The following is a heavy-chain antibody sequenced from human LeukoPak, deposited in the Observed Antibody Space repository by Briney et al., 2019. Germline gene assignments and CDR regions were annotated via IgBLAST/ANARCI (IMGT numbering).Heavy chain of an antibody. CDR2: IYHSGSA. D-gene: IGHD3-22*01. CDR3: ASYYDHPAIDAFDI. J-gene: IGHJ3*02. CDR1: GYSISSGYY. Sequence: SETLSLTCTVSGYSISSGYYWGWIRQPPGKGLEWIGSIYHSGSAYYNPSLKSRVTISVDTSKNQFSLKLSSVTAADTAVYYCASYYDHPAIDAFDIWGQGTMVTVSS. V-gene: IGHV4-38-2*02.